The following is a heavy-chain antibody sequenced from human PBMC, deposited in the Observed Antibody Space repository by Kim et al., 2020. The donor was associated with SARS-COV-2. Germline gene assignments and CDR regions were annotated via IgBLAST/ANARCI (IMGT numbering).Heavy chain of an antibody. J-gene: IGHJ6*02. CDR3: ARGWPLRYYYGSGSYYNVYPGGMDV. CDR1: GGSFSGYY. V-gene: IGHV4-34*01. Sequence: SETLSLTCAVYGGSFSGYYWSWIRQPPGKGLEWIGEINHSGSTNYNPSLKSRVTISVDTSKNQFSLKLSSVTAADTAVYYCARGWPLRYYYGSGSYYNVYPGGMDVWGQGTTVTVSS. CDR2: INHSGST. D-gene: IGHD3-10*01.